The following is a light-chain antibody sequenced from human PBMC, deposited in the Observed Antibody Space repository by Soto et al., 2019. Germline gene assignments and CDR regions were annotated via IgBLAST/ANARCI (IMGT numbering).Light chain of an antibody. CDR3: CSYAGSITFT. Sequence: QSALTQPASVSGSPGQSITICCTGTSSDVGNYNLVSWYQQHPGKAPKLIIYATRKRPSGVSNRYSGSKSGNTASLTISGLQAEDEATYHCCSYAGSITFTFGGGTKLTVL. V-gene: IGLV2-23*02. J-gene: IGLJ2*01. CDR2: ATR. CDR1: SSDVGNYNL.